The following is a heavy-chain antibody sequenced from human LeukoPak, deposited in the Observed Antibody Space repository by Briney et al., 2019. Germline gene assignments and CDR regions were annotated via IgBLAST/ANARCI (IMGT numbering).Heavy chain of an antibody. J-gene: IGHJ4*02. Sequence: ASVKVSCKASGYTFTSYYMHWVRQAPGQGLEWMGIINPSGGSTSYAQKFQGRVTITADESTSTAYMELSSLRSEDTAVYYCARDRTYDYGGKEGFDYWGQGTLVTVSS. D-gene: IGHD4-23*01. CDR3: ARDRTYDYGGKEGFDY. V-gene: IGHV1-46*01. CDR2: INPSGGST. CDR1: GYTFTSYY.